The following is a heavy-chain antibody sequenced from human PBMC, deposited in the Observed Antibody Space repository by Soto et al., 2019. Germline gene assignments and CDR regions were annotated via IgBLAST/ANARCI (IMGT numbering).Heavy chain of an antibody. Sequence: QVQLQESGPGLVKPSQTLSLTCTVSGDSISSGSYYWSWIRQHPGKGLEWIGYIYYSGNSYSNQSPKSHLTKSVATSKHPFSRKLSSVTAAATAVYYCAGCLRGSLVMGVITAATDAFDIWCQGTMVTVSS. D-gene: IGHD3-10*01. V-gene: IGHV4-31*01. CDR1: GDSISSGSYY. J-gene: IGHJ3*02. CDR2: IYYSGNS. CDR3: AGCLRGSLVMGVITAATDAFDI.